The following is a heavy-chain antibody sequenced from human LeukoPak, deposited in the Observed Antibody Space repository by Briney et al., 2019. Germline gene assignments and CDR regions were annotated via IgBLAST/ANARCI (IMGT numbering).Heavy chain of an antibody. V-gene: IGHV4-34*01. Sequence: SETLSLTCAVYGGSFSGYYWSWIRQPPGKGLEWIGEINHSGSTNYNPSLKSRVTISVDTSKNQFSLKLSSVTAADTAVYYCAREGHTLTTVGAWGQGTLVTVSS. D-gene: IGHD4-23*01. J-gene: IGHJ5*02. CDR3: AREGHTLTTVGA. CDR1: GGSFSGYY. CDR2: INHSGST.